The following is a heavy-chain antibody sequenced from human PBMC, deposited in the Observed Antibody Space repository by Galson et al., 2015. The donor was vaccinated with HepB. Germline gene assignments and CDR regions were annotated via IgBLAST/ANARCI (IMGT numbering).Heavy chain of an antibody. Sequence: SLRLSCAASGFTFSHYWMNWVRQAPGKGLEWVANINQDGSDKYYVDSVKGRFTISRDNAKNSLYLQMNSLRAEDTAVYYCARRGYFDCWGQGTLVTVSS. J-gene: IGHJ4*02. D-gene: IGHD5-12*01. CDR1: GFTFSHYW. CDR3: ARRGYFDC. V-gene: IGHV3-7*01. CDR2: INQDGSDK.